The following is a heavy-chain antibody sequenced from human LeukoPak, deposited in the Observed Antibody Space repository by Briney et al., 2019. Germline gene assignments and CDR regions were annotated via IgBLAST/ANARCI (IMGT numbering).Heavy chain of an antibody. J-gene: IGHJ5*02. Sequence: ASVKVSCKASGYTFTSYGISWARQAPGQGLEWMGWISAYNGNTNYAQKLQGRVTMPTDTSTSTAYMELRSLRSDDTAVYYCARVYCSGGSCYAKYTVTTWGSTSLRYNWFDPWGQGTLVTVSS. CDR3: ARVYCSGGSCYAKYTVTTWGSTSLRYNWFDP. CDR2: ISAYNGNT. V-gene: IGHV1-18*01. CDR1: GYTFTSYG. D-gene: IGHD2-15*01.